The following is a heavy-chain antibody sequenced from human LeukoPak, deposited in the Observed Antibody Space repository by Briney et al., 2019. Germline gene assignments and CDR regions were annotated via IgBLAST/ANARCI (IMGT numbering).Heavy chain of an antibody. V-gene: IGHV1-8*01. CDR1: GYTFTSYD. J-gene: IGHJ6*03. Sequence: ASVKVSCKASGYTFTSYDINWVRQATGQGLEWMGWMNPNSGNTGYAQKFQGRVTMTRNTSISTAYMELSSLRSEDTAGYYCARCAYSSSWYVYYYYMDVWGKGTTVTVSS. CDR2: MNPNSGNT. D-gene: IGHD6-13*01. CDR3: ARCAYSSSWYVYYYYMDV.